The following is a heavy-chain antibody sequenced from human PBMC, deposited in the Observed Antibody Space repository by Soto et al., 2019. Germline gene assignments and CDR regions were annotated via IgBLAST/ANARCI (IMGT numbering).Heavy chain of an antibody. Sequence: EVQLVESGGGLVQPGGSLRLSCAASGFTFSSYWMHWVRQAPGRGLVWVSRINSDGSSTSYADSVKGRFTISRDNAKNPLYLQMNSLRAEDTAVYYCARGQGCSSTSCYGGGFEYWGQGTLVTVSS. D-gene: IGHD2-2*01. CDR1: GFTFSSYW. CDR3: ARGQGCSSTSCYGGGFEY. CDR2: INSDGSST. J-gene: IGHJ4*02. V-gene: IGHV3-74*01.